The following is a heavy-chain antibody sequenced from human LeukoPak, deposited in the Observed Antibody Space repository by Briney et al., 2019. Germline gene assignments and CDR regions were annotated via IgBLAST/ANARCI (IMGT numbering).Heavy chain of an antibody. CDR3: ARVNAANWGQERYYYYYMDV. J-gene: IGHJ6*03. V-gene: IGHV1-24*01. Sequence: ASVKVSCKVSGYTLTELSMHWVRQAPGKGLEWMGGFDPEDGETTYAQKFQGRVTMTEDTSTDTAYMELSSLRSEDTAVYYCARVNAANWGQERYYYYYMDVWGKGTTVTVSS. CDR2: FDPEDGET. CDR1: GYTLTELS. D-gene: IGHD7-27*01.